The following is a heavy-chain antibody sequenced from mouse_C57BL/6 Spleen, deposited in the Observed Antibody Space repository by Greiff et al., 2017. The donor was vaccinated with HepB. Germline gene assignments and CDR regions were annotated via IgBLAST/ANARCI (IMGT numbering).Heavy chain of an antibody. CDR2: ISSGSSTI. CDR3: ARSGTGAMDY. D-gene: IGHD4-1*01. V-gene: IGHV5-17*01. Sequence: DVQLVESGGGLVKPGGSLKLSCAASGFTFSDYGMHWVRQAPEKGLEWVAYISSGSSTIYYADTVKGRFTISRDNAKNTLFLQMTSLRSEDTAMYYCARSGTGAMDYWGQGTSVTVSS. CDR1: GFTFSDYG. J-gene: IGHJ4*01.